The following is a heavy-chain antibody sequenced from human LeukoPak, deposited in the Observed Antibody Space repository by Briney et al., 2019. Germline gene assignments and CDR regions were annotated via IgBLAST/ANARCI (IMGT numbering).Heavy chain of an antibody. CDR3: ARRGTYPYYFDY. J-gene: IGHJ4*02. V-gene: IGHV4-30-4*01. Sequence: SETLSLTCTVSGGSISSGNYSWSWIRQPPGKGLEWIGYIYYSGSTYYNPSLKSRVAISVDTSKNQFSLKLSSVTAADTAVYYCARRGTYPYYFDYWGQGTLVTVSS. CDR2: IYYSGST. D-gene: IGHD3-16*02. CDR1: GGSISSGNYS.